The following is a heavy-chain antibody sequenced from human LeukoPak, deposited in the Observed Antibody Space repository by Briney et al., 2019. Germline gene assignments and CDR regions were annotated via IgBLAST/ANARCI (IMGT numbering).Heavy chain of an antibody. Sequence: SQTLSLTCTVSGGSISSGSYYWSWIRQPAGKGLEWIGRIYTSGSTNYNPSLKSRVTISVDTSKNQFSLKLSSVTAADTAVYYCARGSPHYCSSTSCLPGIDPWGQGTLVTVSS. CDR3: ARGSPHYCSSTSCLPGIDP. J-gene: IGHJ5*02. CDR2: IYTSGST. D-gene: IGHD2-2*01. V-gene: IGHV4-61*02. CDR1: GGSISSGSYY.